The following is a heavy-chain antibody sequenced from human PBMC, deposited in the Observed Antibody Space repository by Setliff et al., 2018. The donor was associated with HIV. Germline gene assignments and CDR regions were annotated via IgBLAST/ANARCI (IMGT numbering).Heavy chain of an antibody. V-gene: IGHV1-18*01. D-gene: IGHD3-10*01. CDR3: ARGGKITMVRGVMFYMDV. J-gene: IGHJ6*03. CDR1: GYIFTTYA. Sequence: ASVKVSCKASGYIFTTYALNWVRQAPGQGLEWMGWISAYNGNTNYAQKLQGRVTMTTDTSTSTAYMELRSLRSEDTAVYYCARGGKITMVRGVMFYMDVWGKGTTVTVSS. CDR2: ISAYNGNT.